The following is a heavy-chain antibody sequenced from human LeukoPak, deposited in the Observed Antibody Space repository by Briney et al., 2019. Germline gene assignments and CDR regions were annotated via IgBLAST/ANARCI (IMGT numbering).Heavy chain of an antibody. CDR2: IDWTDAK. D-gene: IGHD5-12*01. CDR3: ARSAGGSGYDLGLDY. J-gene: IGHJ4*02. V-gene: IGHV2-70*11. Sequence: SGPTLVNPTQTLTLTCTFSGFSLSASGMSVSWIRQPPGKALEWLARIDWTDAKYCITSLKTRLTISKDTSRNQVVLTMTNMDPVDTATYYCARSAGGSGYDLGLDYWGQGTLVTVSS. CDR1: GFSLSASGMS.